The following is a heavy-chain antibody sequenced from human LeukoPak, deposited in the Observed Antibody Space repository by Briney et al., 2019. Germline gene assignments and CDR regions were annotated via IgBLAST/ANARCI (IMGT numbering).Heavy chain of an antibody. Sequence: ASVKVSCKASGYTFTSYGISWVRQAPGQGLEWMGWISAYNGNTNYAQKLQGGVTMTTDTSTSTAYMELRSLRSDDTAVYYCARSTRSSTWIQLWLGAFDIWGQGTMVTVSS. CDR1: GYTFTSYG. V-gene: IGHV1-18*01. CDR3: ARSTRSSTWIQLWLGAFDI. D-gene: IGHD5-18*01. CDR2: ISAYNGNT. J-gene: IGHJ3*02.